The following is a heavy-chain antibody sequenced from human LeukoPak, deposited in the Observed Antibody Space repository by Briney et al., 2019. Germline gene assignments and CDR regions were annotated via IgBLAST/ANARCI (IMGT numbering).Heavy chain of an antibody. D-gene: IGHD3-9*01. V-gene: IGHV3-21*01. CDR1: GFTFSSYS. J-gene: IGHJ4*02. Sequence: PGGSLRLSCAASGFTFSSYSMNWVRQAPGKGLEWVSSISGSSSYIYYTDSVKGRFTISRDNAKNSLYLQMNSLRAEDTAVYYCATDKRYFDGNSFDYWGQGTLVTVSS. CDR2: ISGSSSYI. CDR3: ATDKRYFDGNSFDY.